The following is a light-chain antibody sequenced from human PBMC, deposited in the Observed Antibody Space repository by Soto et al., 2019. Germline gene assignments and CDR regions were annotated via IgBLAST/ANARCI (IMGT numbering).Light chain of an antibody. CDR1: SSDVGGYNY. CDR3: SSYTGSSTHVV. Sequence: QSALTQPASVSGSPGQSITISCTGTSSDVGGYNYVSWYQQHAGKAPKLMIYDVSNRPSGVSNRFSGSKSANTASLTISGLQAEDEADYYCSSYTGSSTHVVFGGGTKLTVL. V-gene: IGLV2-14*01. CDR2: DVS. J-gene: IGLJ2*01.